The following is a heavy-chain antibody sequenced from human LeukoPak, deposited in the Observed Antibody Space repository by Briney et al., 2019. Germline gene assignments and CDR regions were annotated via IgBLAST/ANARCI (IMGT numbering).Heavy chain of an antibody. CDR3: AAMTSVTTGDY. D-gene: IGHD4-11*01. V-gene: IGHV3-30*02. Sequence: PGRSLRLSCAASGFPFSSYGMHWVRRAPGKGLEWVAFIPYDGSDKFYADSVKGRFTISRDNSKNTLYLQMNSLRAEDTAVYYCAAMTSVTTGDYWGQGTLVTVSS. CDR2: IPYDGSDK. J-gene: IGHJ4*02. CDR1: GFPFSSYG.